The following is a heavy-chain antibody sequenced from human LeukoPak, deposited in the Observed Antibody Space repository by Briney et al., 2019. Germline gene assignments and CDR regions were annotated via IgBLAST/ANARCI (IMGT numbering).Heavy chain of an antibody. V-gene: IGHV3-7*01. D-gene: IGHD3-3*01. CDR1: GFTFSSYW. CDR2: IKQDGSEK. Sequence: SGGSLRLSCAASGFTFSSYWMSWVSQALGKGLEWVANIKQDGSEKYYVDSVKGRFTISRDNAKNSLYLQMNSLRAEDTAVYYCASLVGLRFLEWLSPLDYWGQGTLVTVSS. J-gene: IGHJ4*02. CDR3: ASLVGLRFLEWLSPLDY.